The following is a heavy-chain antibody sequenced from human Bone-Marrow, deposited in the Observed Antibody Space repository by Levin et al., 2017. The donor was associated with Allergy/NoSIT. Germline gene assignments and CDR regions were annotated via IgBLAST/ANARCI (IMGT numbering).Heavy chain of an antibody. CDR1: GFTFSSSA. V-gene: IGHV3-30*18. Sequence: GESLKISCAASGFTFSSSAMHWVRQAPGKGLEWVTFISYDGDKKYYVDSVKGRFTISRDNSKNTLYLQMNGLRVEDTAVYYCAKDRATDWALDYWGQGTPVTVSS. D-gene: IGHD3-9*01. CDR2: ISYDGDKK. J-gene: IGHJ4*02. CDR3: AKDRATDWALDY.